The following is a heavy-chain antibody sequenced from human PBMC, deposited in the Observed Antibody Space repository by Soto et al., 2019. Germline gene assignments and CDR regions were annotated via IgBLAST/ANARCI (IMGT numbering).Heavy chain of an antibody. D-gene: IGHD2-2*01. V-gene: IGHV3-7*01. CDR2: IKEDGTEK. CDR1: GFSFSNHW. J-gene: IGHJ4*02. CDR3: TTISSTDDY. Sequence: PGGSLRLSCAASGFSFSNHWMSWVRQAPGKGLEWVANIKEDGTEKFYVDSVKGRFTISRDNAKTSVFLQMNSLRVEDTAVYYCTTISSTDDYWGQGTLVTVYS.